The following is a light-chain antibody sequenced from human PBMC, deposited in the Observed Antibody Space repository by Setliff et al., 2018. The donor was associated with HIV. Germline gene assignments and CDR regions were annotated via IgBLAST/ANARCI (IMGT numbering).Light chain of an antibody. J-gene: IGLJ2*01. CDR1: SGDVGGYNY. V-gene: IGLV2-14*03. CDR2: DVS. Sequence: QSALTQPASVSGFPGQWITVSCTGTSGDVGGYNYVSWYQQHPGKAPKLIIYDVSKRPSGVSIRFSGSKSGNTASLTISGLLPEDEADYYCSSYTSTSTLVFGGGTKVTVL. CDR3: SSYTSTSTLV.